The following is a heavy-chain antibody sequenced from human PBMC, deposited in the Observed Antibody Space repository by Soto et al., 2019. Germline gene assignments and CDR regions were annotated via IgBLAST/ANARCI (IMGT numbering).Heavy chain of an antibody. Sequence: PGGSLRLSCAASGFIFSNAWINWVRQVPGKGLEWVGRIKSKANSYAAEYAASVKGRFTISRDDSKNTAYLQMNSLKTEDTAVYYCTAGRSSPFDYWGQGTLVTV. D-gene: IGHD2-2*01. V-gene: IGHV3-15*07. J-gene: IGHJ4*02. CDR1: GFIFSNAW. CDR3: TAGRSSPFDY. CDR2: IKSKANSYAA.